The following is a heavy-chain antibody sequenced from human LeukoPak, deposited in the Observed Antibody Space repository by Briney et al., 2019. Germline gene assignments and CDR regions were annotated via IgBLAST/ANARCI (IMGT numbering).Heavy chain of an antibody. J-gene: IGHJ6*04. CDR2: ISGSGGYT. CDR1: GFTFSSYS. V-gene: IGHV3-23*01. Sequence: GGSLRLSCAASGFTFSSYSMNWVRQAPGKGLEWVSVISGSGGYTYYADSVKGRFTISRDNSKNTLYLQMNSLRAEDTAVYYCAELGITMIGGVWGKGTTVTISS. CDR3: AELGITMIGGV. D-gene: IGHD3-10*02.